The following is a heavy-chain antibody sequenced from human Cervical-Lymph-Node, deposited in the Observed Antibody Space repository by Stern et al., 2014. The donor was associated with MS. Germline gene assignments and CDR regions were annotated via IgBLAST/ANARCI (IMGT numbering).Heavy chain of an antibody. CDR3: TTGPSTYFYKGMDV. CDR1: GLTFGDSA. D-gene: IGHD2-2*01. CDR2: IRSKGYGGTT. Sequence: EVQLVESGGGLVQPGRSLRLSCTASGLTFGDSAISWVRQAPGKGLELVGVIRSKGYGGTTGHPASLKGRFTISRDDSKGIAYLQMNSLKNEDTAVYYCTTGPSTYFYKGMDVWGQGTTVVVSS. V-gene: IGHV3-49*04. J-gene: IGHJ6*02.